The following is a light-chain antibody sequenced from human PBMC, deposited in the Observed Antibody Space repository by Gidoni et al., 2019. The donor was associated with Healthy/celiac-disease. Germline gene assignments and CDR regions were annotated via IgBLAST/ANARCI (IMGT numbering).Light chain of an antibody. CDR3: NSRDSSGNHPVV. V-gene: IGLV3-19*01. J-gene: IGLJ2*01. CDR2: GKN. CDR1: SLRSYY. Sequence: SSELTQDPAVSVALGQTVRITCQGDSLRSYYASWYQQKPGQDPVLVIYGKNNRPSGIPDRFSGSSSGNTAYLTITGAQAEDEADYYCNSRDSSGNHPVVFGGGTKLTVL.